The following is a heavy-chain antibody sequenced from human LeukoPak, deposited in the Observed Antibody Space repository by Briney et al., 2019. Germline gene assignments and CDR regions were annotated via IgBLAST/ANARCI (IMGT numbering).Heavy chain of an antibody. J-gene: IGHJ4*02. CDR2: ISGSGGST. V-gene: IGHV3-23*01. Sequence: PGGSLRLSCAASGFTFSSYSMNWVRQAPGKGLEWVSAISGSGGSTYYADSVKGRFTISRDNSKNTLYLQMNSLRAEDTAVYYCATTSYYDSSGYVRYWGQGTLVTVSS. D-gene: IGHD3-22*01. CDR3: ATTSYYDSSGYVRY. CDR1: GFTFSSYS.